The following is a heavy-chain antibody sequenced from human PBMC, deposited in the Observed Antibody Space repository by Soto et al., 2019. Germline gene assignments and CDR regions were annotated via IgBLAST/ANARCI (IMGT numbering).Heavy chain of an antibody. CDR3: ARAYGGRTTVTTEDY. J-gene: IGHJ4*02. Sequence: ASVKVSCKASGYTFTSYDINWVRQATGQGLEWMGWMNPNSGNTGYAQKFQGRVTMTRNTTISTAYMERNSLRSEDTAGYYCARAYGGRTTVTTEDYWGQGTLVTVSS. CDR2: MNPNSGNT. V-gene: IGHV1-8*02. D-gene: IGHD4-4*01. CDR1: GYTFTSYD.